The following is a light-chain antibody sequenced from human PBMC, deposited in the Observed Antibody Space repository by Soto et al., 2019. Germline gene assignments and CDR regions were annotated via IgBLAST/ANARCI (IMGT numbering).Light chain of an antibody. CDR3: QQRSNWLLT. J-gene: IGKJ4*01. CDR2: GAS. V-gene: IGKV3-15*01. Sequence: IEMTQSPATLSVSPGERATLSCRASQSVSSNLVWYQQKPGQAPRLLIYGASTRVTGIPARFSGSGSGTEFTLTISSLQSEDFAVYYCQQRSNWLLTFGGGTKVDIK. CDR1: QSVSSN.